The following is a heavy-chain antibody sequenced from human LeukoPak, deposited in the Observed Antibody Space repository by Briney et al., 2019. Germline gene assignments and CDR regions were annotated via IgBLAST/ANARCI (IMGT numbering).Heavy chain of an antibody. CDR1: GGSISNYY. J-gene: IGHJ3*01. Sequence: SETLSLIRNVSGGSISNYYWNWIRQPAGKGLEWIGRMYASGRTRYNPSFEGRVTMSAGTSKNQVSLTLTSVIAADTAVYFCARDQCGHGGHNIDAFDVWGQGTMVTVSS. CDR2: MYASGRT. D-gene: IGHD3-16*01. V-gene: IGHV4-4*07. CDR3: ARDQCGHGGHNIDAFDV.